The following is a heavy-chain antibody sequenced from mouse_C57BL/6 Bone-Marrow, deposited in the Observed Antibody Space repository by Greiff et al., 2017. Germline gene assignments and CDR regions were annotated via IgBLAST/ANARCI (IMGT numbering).Heavy chain of an antibody. J-gene: IGHJ1*03. CDR3: ARSRWLLQYFDV. D-gene: IGHD2-3*01. CDR2: FTMYSDAT. CDR1: YFAFMACA. V-gene: IGHV1-49*01. Sequence: LQQSGAELVRPGSSVKLSCKDSYFAFMACAMHWVKQRPGHGLDWIGSFTMYSDATEYSENFKGKATLTANTSSSTAYMELSSLTSDDSAVYYCARSRWLLQYFDVWGTGTTVTVSS.